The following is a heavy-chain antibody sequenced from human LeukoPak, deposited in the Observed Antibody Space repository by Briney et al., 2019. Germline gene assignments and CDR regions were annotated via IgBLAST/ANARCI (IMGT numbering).Heavy chain of an antibody. Sequence: GGSLRLSCVGSRFTFSNAWMSWVRQAPGKGLEWVSAISGSGGSTYYADSVKGRFTISRDNSKNTLYLQMNSPRAEDTAVYYCAKVGARGDYDSSGHYFGLLYYFDYWGQGTLVTVSS. CDR2: ISGSGGST. D-gene: IGHD3-22*01. CDR3: AKVGARGDYDSSGHYFGLLYYFDY. J-gene: IGHJ4*02. CDR1: RFTFSNAW. V-gene: IGHV3-23*01.